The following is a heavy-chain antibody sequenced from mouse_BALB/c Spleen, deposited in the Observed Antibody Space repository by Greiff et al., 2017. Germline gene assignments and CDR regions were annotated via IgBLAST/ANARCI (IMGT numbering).Heavy chain of an antibody. CDR1: GYSFTVYY. V-gene: IGHV1S34*01. J-gene: IGHJ4*01. D-gene: IGHD1-1*01. CDR3: ARRGGVGGRDAMDY. CDR2: ISCYNGAT. Sequence: LVKTGASVKISCKASGYSFTVYYMHWVKQSHGKSLEWIGYISCYNGATSYNQKFKGKATFTVDTSSSTASMQFNSLTSEDSAVYCCARRGGVGGRDAMDYWGQGTSVTVSS.